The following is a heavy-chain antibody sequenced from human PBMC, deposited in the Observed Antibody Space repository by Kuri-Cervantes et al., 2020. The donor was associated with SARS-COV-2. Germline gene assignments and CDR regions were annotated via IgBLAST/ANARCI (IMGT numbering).Heavy chain of an antibody. Sequence: GGSLRLSCAASGFTFSTYTMHWVRQAPGKGLEWVAVTTDDGTNKYYADSVKGRFTISRDNSKNTLYLQMNSQRTEDTAVYYCARGFELLRDFDLWGRGTLVTVSS. CDR1: GFTFSTYT. D-gene: IGHD1-7*01. J-gene: IGHJ2*01. CDR2: TTDDGTNK. V-gene: IGHV3-30-3*01. CDR3: ARGFELLRDFDL.